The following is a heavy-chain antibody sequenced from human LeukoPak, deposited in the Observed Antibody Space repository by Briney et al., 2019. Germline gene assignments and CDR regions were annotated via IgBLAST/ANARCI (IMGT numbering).Heavy chain of an antibody. V-gene: IGHV4-38-2*01. CDR1: GYSISGGYY. CDR2: IYHSGST. J-gene: IGHJ5*02. Sequence: SETLSLTCAVSGYSISGGYYWGWIRQPPGKGLEWIGSIYHSGSTYYNPSLKSRVTISVDTSKNQFSLKLSSVTAADTAVYYCARKYSYTSSWLSWGQGTLVTVSS. CDR3: ARKYSYTSSWLS. D-gene: IGHD6-13*01.